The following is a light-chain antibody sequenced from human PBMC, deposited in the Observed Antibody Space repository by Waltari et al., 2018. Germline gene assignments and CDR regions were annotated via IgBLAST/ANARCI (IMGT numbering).Light chain of an antibody. CDR3: QQTDTFPIT. V-gene: IGKV1-12*01. J-gene: IGKJ5*01. Sequence: DIQMTQSPSFASASVGDRVTISCRASQDIGAWLAWYQQKPGKAPKLLMYGASFLQPGVPSRFSGSGSGTDFTLTITSLQPEDFATYYCQQTDTFPITFGQGTRLE. CDR2: GAS. CDR1: QDIGAW.